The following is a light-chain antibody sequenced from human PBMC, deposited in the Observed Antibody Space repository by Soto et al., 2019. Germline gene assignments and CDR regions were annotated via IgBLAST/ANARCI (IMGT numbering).Light chain of an antibody. CDR1: GSNLGRNY. CDR3: GSWESILRAYV. CDR2: DNV. V-gene: IGLV1-51*01. J-gene: IGLJ1*01. Sequence: QSVLTQPPSVSATPGQKVTISCSGSGSNLGRNYVSWYQQLPGTAPKLLIYDNVYRFSGIPDRFSASKSGTSATLGITGLQTGDEGDYCCGSWESILRAYVVGTGTKLTV.